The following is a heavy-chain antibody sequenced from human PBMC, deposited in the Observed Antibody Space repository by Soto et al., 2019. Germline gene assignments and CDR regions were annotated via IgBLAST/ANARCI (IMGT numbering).Heavy chain of an antibody. D-gene: IGHD6-6*01. V-gene: IGHV3-23*01. CDR2: ISAGGGST. Sequence: HPGGSLRLSCATSGLTFRSYAMGWVRQAPGKGLEWVSGISAGGGSTYYADSVKGRFTISTDNSKNTLSLQMSSLRAEDAALYYCASRPGSSPYYFDYWGPGALVTVSS. CDR3: ASRPGSSPYYFDY. CDR1: GLTFRSYA. J-gene: IGHJ4*02.